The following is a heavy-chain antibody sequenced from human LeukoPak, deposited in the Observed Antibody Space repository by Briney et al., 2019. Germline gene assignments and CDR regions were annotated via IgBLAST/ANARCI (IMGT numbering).Heavy chain of an antibody. CDR1: GGSTNSGDYY. CDR2: IYYSGST. V-gene: IGHV4-30-4*01. CDR3: ARKVVADTAFDF. J-gene: IGHJ4*02. Sequence: PSETLSLTCTVSGGSTNSGDYYWTWIRQPPGKGLEWIGYIYYSGSTYYNPSLKSRVTISIDTSKKQFLLDLSSVTAADTAVYYCARKVVADTAFDFWGQGTLVTVSS. D-gene: IGHD2-15*01.